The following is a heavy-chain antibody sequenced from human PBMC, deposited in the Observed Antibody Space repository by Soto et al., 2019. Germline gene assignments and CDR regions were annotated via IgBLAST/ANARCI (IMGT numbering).Heavy chain of an antibody. CDR1: GFTFSNYA. CDR2: VSHDGNNQ. D-gene: IGHD2-21*01. V-gene: IGHV3-30-3*01. Sequence: QVQLVESGGGVVQPGRSLRLSCAVSGFTFSNYAMHWVRQAPGKGLAWVAIVSHDGNNQYYADSAKGRFTISRDNSENTLYLQMNSLRTEDTAVFYCARDGATQMWRPWYFDLWGRGTLVTVSS. CDR3: ARDGATQMWRPWYFDL. J-gene: IGHJ2*01.